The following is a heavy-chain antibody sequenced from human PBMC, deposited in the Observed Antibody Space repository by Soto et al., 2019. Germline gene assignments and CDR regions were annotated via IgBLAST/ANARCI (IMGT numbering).Heavy chain of an antibody. CDR2: ISAYNGNT. Sequence: GESLKISCKASGYTFTSYGISWVRQAPGQGLEWMGWISAYNGNTNYAQKLQGRVTMTTDTSTSTAYMELRSLRSDDTAVYYCARAKGPVRGAVAGNSYYYYGMDVWGQGTTVTVSS. J-gene: IGHJ6*02. CDR1: GYTFTSYG. D-gene: IGHD6-19*01. CDR3: ARAKGPVRGAVAGNSYYYYGMDV. V-gene: IGHV1-18*01.